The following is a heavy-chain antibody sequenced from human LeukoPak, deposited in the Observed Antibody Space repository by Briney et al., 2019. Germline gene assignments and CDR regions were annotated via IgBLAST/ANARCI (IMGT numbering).Heavy chain of an antibody. D-gene: IGHD6-13*01. V-gene: IGHV3-30*03. CDR3: ARVTSYSSSWYLYYFDY. CDR1: GFTFSSYG. CDR2: ISYDGSNK. Sequence: GGSLRLSCAASGFTFSSYGMHWVRQAPGKGLEWVAVISYDGSNKYYADSVKGRFTISRDNSKNTLYLQMNSLRAEDTAVYYCARVTSYSSSWYLYYFDYWGQGTLVTVSS. J-gene: IGHJ4*02.